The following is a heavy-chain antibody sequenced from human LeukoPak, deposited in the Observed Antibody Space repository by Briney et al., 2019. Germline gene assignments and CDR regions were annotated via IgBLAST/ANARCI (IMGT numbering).Heavy chain of an antibody. Sequence: SVKVSCKASGGTFSSYAISWVRQAPGQGLEWMGRIIPILGIANYAQKFQGRVTITADKSTSTAYMELSSLRSEDTAVYYCARATYYYGSGSADWGQGTLVTVSS. V-gene: IGHV1-69*04. CDR1: GGTFSSYA. CDR2: IIPILGIA. D-gene: IGHD3-10*01. CDR3: ARATYYYGSGSAD. J-gene: IGHJ4*02.